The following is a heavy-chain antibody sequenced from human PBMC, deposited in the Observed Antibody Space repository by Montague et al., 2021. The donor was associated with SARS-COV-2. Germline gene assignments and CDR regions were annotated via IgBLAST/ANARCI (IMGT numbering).Heavy chain of an antibody. D-gene: IGHD3-22*01. CDR1: GGSISSSSYY. V-gene: IGHV4-39*02. J-gene: IGHJ4*02. CDR2: IYYSGST. CDR3: ARDGKTRIAMIVVVIGYFDY. Sequence: SETLSLTCTVSGGSISSSSYYRGWIRQPPGKGLEWVGRIYYSGSTYYNPSLKSRVTISVDTSKNQFSLKLSSVTAADTAVYYCARDGKTRIAMIVVVIGYFDYWGQGTLVTVSS.